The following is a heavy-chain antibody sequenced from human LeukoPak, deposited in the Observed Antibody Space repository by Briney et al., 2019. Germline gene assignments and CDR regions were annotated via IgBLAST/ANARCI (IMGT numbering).Heavy chain of an antibody. V-gene: IGHV1-3*01. CDR2: INAGNGNT. CDR3: ARVNHDSSGYNWFDP. CDR1: GYTFTSYA. J-gene: IGHJ5*02. Sequence: ASVEVSCKASGYTFTSYAMHWVRQAPGQRLEWMGWINAGNGNTKYSQKFQGRVTITRDTSASTAYMELSSLRSEDTAVYYCARVNHDSSGYNWFDPWGQGTLVTVSS. D-gene: IGHD3-22*01.